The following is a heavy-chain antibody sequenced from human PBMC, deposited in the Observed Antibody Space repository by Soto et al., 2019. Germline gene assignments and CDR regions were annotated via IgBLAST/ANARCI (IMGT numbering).Heavy chain of an antibody. CDR3: AKDSYYYDILTGYYGPLYYYGMDV. D-gene: IGHD3-9*01. CDR2: ISGSGGST. CDR1: GFTFSSYA. J-gene: IGHJ6*02. V-gene: IGHV3-23*01. Sequence: GGSLRLSCAASGFTFSSYAMSWVRPAPGKGLEWVSAISGSGGSTYYADSVKGRFTISRDNSKNTLYLQMNSLRAEDTAVYYCAKDSYYYDILTGYYGPLYYYGMDVWGQGTTVTVSS.